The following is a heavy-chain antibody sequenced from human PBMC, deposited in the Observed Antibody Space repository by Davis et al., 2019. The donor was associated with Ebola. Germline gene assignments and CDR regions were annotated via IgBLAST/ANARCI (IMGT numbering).Heavy chain of an antibody. CDR1: GGSFSGYY. V-gene: IGHV4-34*01. CDR2: INQSGST. D-gene: IGHD5-18*01. CDR3: AREGDTVIPKFDY. J-gene: IGHJ4*02. Sequence: MPSETLSLTCSVYGGSFSGYYWSWIRQPPGKGLEWIGEINQSGSTNYNPSLKSQVTISVDTSKNQFSLTLSSVTASDTAVYYCAREGDTVIPKFDYWGQGTLVTVSS.